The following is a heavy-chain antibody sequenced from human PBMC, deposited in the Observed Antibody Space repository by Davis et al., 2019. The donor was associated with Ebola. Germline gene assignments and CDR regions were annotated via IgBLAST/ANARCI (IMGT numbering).Heavy chain of an antibody. CDR2: ISSSSSTI. J-gene: IGHJ4*02. CDR1: GFTFSSYA. D-gene: IGHD1-26*01. CDR3: ASEFSGSFDY. V-gene: IGHV3-48*01. Sequence: GESLKISCAASGFTFSSYAMSWVRQAPGKGLEWVSSISSSSSTIYYADSVKGRFTISRDNSKNTLYLQMNSLRAEDTAVYYCASEFSGSFDYWGQGTLVTVSS.